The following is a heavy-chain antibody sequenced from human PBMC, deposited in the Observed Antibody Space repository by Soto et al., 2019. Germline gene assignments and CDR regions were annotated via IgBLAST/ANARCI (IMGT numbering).Heavy chain of an antibody. V-gene: IGHV4-31*03. CDR1: GVPMNRGGHH. Sequence: QVQLQESGPGLVKSSQTLSLTCTVSGVPMNRGGHHWSWIRQHPGKGLEWIGPIFYTGTTYDNRSLKSRVAMSVDTSKNQFSLKLTSVTAAGAGVYFCASLDCSAGTCYEVASWGQGTLVTVSP. D-gene: IGHD2-15*01. J-gene: IGHJ4*02. CDR3: ASLDCSAGTCYEVAS. CDR2: IFYTGTT.